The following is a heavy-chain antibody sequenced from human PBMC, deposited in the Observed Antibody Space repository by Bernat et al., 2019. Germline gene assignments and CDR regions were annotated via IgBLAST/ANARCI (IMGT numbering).Heavy chain of an antibody. D-gene: IGHD3-3*01. J-gene: IGHJ4*02. Sequence: QLQLQESGPGLVKPSETLSPTGTVPGGPISSSSYYWGWIRQPPGKGLEWIGSIYYSGSTYYNPSLKSRVTISVDTSKNQFSLKLSSVTAADTAVYYCARYGITIFGVVSPFDYWGQGTLVTVSS. CDR2: IYYSGST. CDR1: GGPISSSSYY. V-gene: IGHV4-39*01. CDR3: ARYGITIFGVVSPFDY.